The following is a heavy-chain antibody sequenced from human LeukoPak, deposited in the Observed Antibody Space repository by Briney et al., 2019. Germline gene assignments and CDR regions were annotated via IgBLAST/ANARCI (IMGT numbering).Heavy chain of an antibody. J-gene: IGHJ4*02. Sequence: ASVKVSCKASGYTFTDYYMHWVRQAPGQGFEWMGWINPNDGDTNYAQKSQGGVTMTRDTSISTAHMEVSRLRSADTAVYYCARANFLYCSSTTCPFAYWGQGTLVTVSS. V-gene: IGHV1-2*02. CDR3: ARANFLYCSSTTCPFAY. CDR1: GYTFTDYY. CDR2: INPNDGDT. D-gene: IGHD2-2*01.